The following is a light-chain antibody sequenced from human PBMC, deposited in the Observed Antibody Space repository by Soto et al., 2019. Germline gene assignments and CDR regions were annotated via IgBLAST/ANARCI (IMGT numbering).Light chain of an antibody. J-gene: IGKJ4*01. CDR2: GAS. Sequence: EIVLTQSPGTLYLYPGERGILSCRARQSVSSSYLAWYHQKPGQAPRQLSYGASRRATAIPDRFSGSGSGTDFTLTITRLEPEDFAVYYCQHYRTSFGGGTKVEIK. CDR1: QSVSSSY. V-gene: IGKV3-20*01. CDR3: QHYRTS.